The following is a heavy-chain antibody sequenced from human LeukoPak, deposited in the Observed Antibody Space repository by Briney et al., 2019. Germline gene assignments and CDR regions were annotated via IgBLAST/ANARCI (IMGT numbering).Heavy chain of an antibody. V-gene: IGHV4-59*01. J-gene: IGHJ5*02. Sequence: PSETLSLTCTVSGGSISSYYWSWIRQPPGKGLEWIGYIYYSGSTNYNPSLKGRVTISVDTSKNQFSLKLSSVTAADTAVYYCARRDYDFWSGYYRMNYNWFDPWGQGTLVTVSS. CDR3: ARRDYDFWSGYYRMNYNWFDP. D-gene: IGHD3-3*01. CDR1: GGSISSYY. CDR2: IYYSGST.